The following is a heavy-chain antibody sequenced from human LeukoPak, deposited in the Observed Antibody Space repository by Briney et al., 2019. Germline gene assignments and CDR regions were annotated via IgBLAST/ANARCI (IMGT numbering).Heavy chain of an antibody. D-gene: IGHD3-22*01. CDR1: GGSISSGGYY. V-gene: IGHV4-31*03. CDR2: IYYSGGT. J-gene: IGHJ4*02. Sequence: SETLSLTCTVSGGSISSGGYYWSWIRQHPGKGLEWIGYIYYSGGTYYNPSLKSRVTISVDTSKNQFSLKLSSVTAADTAVYYCARDQDSSGYSDYWGQGTLVTVSS. CDR3: ARDQDSSGYSDY.